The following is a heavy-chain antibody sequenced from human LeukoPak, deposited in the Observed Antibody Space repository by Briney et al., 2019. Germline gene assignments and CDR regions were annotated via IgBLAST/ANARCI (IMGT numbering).Heavy chain of an antibody. CDR3: AKGSRSSRPHHFDH. Sequence: GGSLRLSCAASGFTFRNYAMSWVRQAPGKGLEWVSAITDSGGDTYHADSVKGRFTISRDNSENTLYLQMNSLRVEDTAVYYCAKGSRSSRPHHFDHWGQGTLVTVSS. CDR1: GFTFRNYA. CDR2: ITDSGGDT. J-gene: IGHJ4*02. D-gene: IGHD6-6*01. V-gene: IGHV3-23*01.